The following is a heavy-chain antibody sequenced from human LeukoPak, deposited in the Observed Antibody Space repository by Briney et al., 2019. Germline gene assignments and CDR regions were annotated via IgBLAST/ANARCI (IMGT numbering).Heavy chain of an antibody. CDR1: GDIVSSNSAA. D-gene: IGHD5-18*01. Sequence: SQTLSLTCAISGDIVSSNSAAWNWIRQSPSRGLEWLGRTYYRSKWYNDYAVSVKSRITINPDTSKNQFSLQLNSVTPEDTAVYYCARALRGYSYGNYYFDYWGQGTLVTVSS. CDR2: TYYRSKWYN. CDR3: ARALRGYSYGNYYFDY. V-gene: IGHV6-1*01. J-gene: IGHJ4*02.